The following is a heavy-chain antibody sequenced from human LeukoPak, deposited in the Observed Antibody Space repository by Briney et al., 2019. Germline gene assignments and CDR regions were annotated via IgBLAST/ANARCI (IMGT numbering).Heavy chain of an antibody. J-gene: IGHJ3*02. CDR1: GFTFSDAW. V-gene: IGHV3-15*01. CDR2: IQSKTDGGTT. CDR3: STNSSGWYFGAFDI. D-gene: IGHD6-19*01. Sequence: KPGGSLRLSCAASGFTFSDAWMSWVRQAPGKGLEWVGRIQSKTDGGTTDYAAPVKGRFTMSRDDSKNILYLQMNSLKSEDTAVYYCSTNSSGWYFGAFDIWGQGTMVTVSS.